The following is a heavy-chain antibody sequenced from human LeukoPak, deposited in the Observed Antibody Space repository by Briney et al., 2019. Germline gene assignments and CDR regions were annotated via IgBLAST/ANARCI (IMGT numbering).Heavy chain of an antibody. CDR2: ISYDGSNK. V-gene: IGHV3-30*18. CDR3: PNGVPQLLWFGESP. J-gene: IGHJ5*02. CDR1: GFTFSSYG. D-gene: IGHD3-10*01. Sequence: GRSLRLSCAASGFTFSSYGMHWVRQAPGKGLEWVAVISYDGSNKYYADSVKGRFTISRDNSKNTLYLQMNSLRAEDTAVYYCPNGVPQLLWFGESPWGQGTLVTVSS.